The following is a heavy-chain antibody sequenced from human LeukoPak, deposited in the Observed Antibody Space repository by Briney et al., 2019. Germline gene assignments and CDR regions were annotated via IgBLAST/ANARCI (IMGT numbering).Heavy chain of an antibody. CDR1: GFTFSGSA. CDR3: ARDGRSSGWYGY. Sequence: GGSLRLSCAASGFTFSGSAMHWVRQASGKGLEWVGRIRSKANSYATAYAASVKGRFTISRDDSKNTAYLQMNSLRAEDTAVYYCARDGRSSGWYGYWGQGTLVTVSS. CDR2: IRSKANSYAT. J-gene: IGHJ4*02. V-gene: IGHV3-73*01. D-gene: IGHD6-19*01.